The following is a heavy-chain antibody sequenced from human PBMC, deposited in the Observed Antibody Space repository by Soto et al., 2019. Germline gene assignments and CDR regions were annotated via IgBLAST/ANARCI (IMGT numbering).Heavy chain of an antibody. CDR3: ARTRAATDSLYWFDP. CDR2: IIPILNIA. V-gene: IGHV1-69*02. Sequence: QVQLVQSGAEVKKPGSSVKVSCKASEGTFSSYPISWVRQAPGQGLEWMGRIIPILNIANYAQKFQGRVTLTADKSTNTVYMELSSLRSEDTAVYYCARTRAATDSLYWFDPWGQGTLVTVSS. D-gene: IGHD2-21*01. CDR1: EGTFSSYP. J-gene: IGHJ5*02.